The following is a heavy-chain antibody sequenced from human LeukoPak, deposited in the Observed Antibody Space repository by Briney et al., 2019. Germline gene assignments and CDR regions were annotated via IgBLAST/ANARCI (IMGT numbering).Heavy chain of an antibody. CDR3: AKDGYYDFHSWFDP. V-gene: IGHV3-23*01. Sequence: PGGSLRLSCAASGFTFSSYPMSWVRQAPGKGLEWVSAISGSGGSTYYADSVEARFPISRDNSKNTLYAQTNSLRAEDTAVYYCAKDGYYDFHSWFDPWGQRTLVTVSS. CDR1: GFTFSSYP. CDR2: ISGSGGST. D-gene: IGHD3-3*01. J-gene: IGHJ5*02.